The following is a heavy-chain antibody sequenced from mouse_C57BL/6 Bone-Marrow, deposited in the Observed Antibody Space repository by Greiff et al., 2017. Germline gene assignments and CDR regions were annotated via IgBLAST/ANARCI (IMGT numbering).Heavy chain of an antibody. CDR3: ARGDYDWFAY. J-gene: IGHJ3*01. V-gene: IGHV1-18*01. Sequence: VQLQQSGPELVKPGASVKIPCKASGYTFTDYNMDWVKQSHGKSLEWIGDINPNNGGTIYNQKFKGKGTLTVDKSSSTAYMELRSLTSEDTAVYYCARGDYDWFAYWGQGTLVTVSA. D-gene: IGHD2-4*01. CDR2: INPNNGGT. CDR1: GYTFTDYN.